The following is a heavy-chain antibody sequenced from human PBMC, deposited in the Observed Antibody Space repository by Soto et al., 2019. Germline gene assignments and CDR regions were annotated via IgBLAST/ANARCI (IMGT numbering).Heavy chain of an antibody. J-gene: IGHJ6*02. Sequence: SETLSLTCTVSGGSISSSSYYWGWIRQPPGKGLDWIGSIYYSGSTYYNPSLKSRVTISVDTSKNQFSLKLSSVTAADTAVYYCARITMVRGVISNGYYYGMDVWGQGTTVTVSS. CDR2: IYYSGST. D-gene: IGHD3-10*01. CDR3: ARITMVRGVISNGYYYGMDV. V-gene: IGHV4-39*01. CDR1: GGSISSSSYY.